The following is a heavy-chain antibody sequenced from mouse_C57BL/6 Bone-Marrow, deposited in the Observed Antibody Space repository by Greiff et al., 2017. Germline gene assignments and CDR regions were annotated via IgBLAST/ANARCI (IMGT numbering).Heavy chain of an antibody. CDR2: INPNYGTT. D-gene: IGHD2-4*01. CDR3: TRGYDYDYAMDY. J-gene: IGHJ4*01. CDR1: GYSFTDYN. V-gene: IGHV1-39*01. Sequence: EVKLMESGPELVKPGASVKISCKASGYSFTDYNMNWVKQSNGKSLEWIGVINPNYGTTSYNQKFKGKATLTVDQSSSTAYMQINSLTSEDSAVYYGTRGYDYDYAMDYWGQGTSVTVSS.